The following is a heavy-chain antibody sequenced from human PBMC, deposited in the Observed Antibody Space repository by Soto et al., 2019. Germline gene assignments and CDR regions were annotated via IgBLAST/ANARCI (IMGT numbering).Heavy chain of an antibody. V-gene: IGHV1-69*13. CDR1: GGTXSSYA. Sequence: GXSXKVSYKAAGGTXSSYAIGLVRQAPGQGLEWMGGIIPIFGTANYAQKFQGRVTITADESTSTAYMEMSRMRSEDTAVYYCARDSAAAGFDYWGQGTLGTVS. CDR3: ARDSAAAGFDY. J-gene: IGHJ4*02. CDR2: IIPIFGTA. D-gene: IGHD6-13*01.